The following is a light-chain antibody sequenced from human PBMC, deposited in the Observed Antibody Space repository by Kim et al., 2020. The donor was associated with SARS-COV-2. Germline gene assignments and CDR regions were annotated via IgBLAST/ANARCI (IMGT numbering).Light chain of an antibody. CDR3: QVWDISSDSVV. CDR1: RMRGKS. V-gene: IGLV3-21*04. Sequence: PGKTTRSTCGRNRMRGKSVHGYRQRPGQAPVVVMYYDRDRPSGIPERFSGSNSGNTATLIISRVEAGDEADYYCQVWDISSDSVVFGGGTQLTVL. J-gene: IGLJ2*01. CDR2: YDR.